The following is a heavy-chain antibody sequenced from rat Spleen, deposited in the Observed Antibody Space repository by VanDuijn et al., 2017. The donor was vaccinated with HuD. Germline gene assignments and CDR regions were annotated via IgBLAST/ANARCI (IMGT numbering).Heavy chain of an antibody. CDR3: PTRLPGYNFFDY. Sequence: EVQLAESGGGLVQPGRSLKLSCAASGFTFSDYYMAWVRQAPKKGLEWVATISYDGSSTYYRDSVKGRFTISSDNAKSTLFLQMDSLTSEDAATYYCPTRLPGYNFFDYWGRGVMVTVSS. CDR2: ISYDGSST. D-gene: IGHD1-4*01. V-gene: IGHV5-7*01. J-gene: IGHJ2*01. CDR1: GFTFSDYY.